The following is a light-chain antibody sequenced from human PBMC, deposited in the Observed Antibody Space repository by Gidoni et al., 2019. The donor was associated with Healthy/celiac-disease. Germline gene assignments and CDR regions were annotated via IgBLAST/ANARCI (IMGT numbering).Light chain of an antibody. J-gene: IGKJ2*01. V-gene: IGKV1-17*01. Sequence: DIQMTQSPSSLSASVGDRVIITCRASQSIRNDLGWYKQKPGTVPTRLIYAASSLQSGVPSRFSGSGAGTEFTLTISSLQPEDFATYYCLQHNSYPYTFGQGTKLEIK. CDR2: AAS. CDR1: QSIRND. CDR3: LQHNSYPYT.